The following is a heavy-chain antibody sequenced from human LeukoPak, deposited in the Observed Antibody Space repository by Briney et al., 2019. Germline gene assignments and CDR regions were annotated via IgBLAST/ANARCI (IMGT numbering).Heavy chain of an antibody. J-gene: IGHJ4*02. D-gene: IGHD3-10*01. CDR3: ATVFKGTSLQDY. V-gene: IGHV3-74*03. Sequence: GGSLRLSCTVSGFTITNNWMYWVCQAPGRGLVWVSRIKMDERSAVYADSVKGRFIISRDNAKNTVYLQMNSLRADDTAVYYCATVFKGTSLQDYWGQGTLVTVSS. CDR1: GFTITNNW. CDR2: IKMDERSA.